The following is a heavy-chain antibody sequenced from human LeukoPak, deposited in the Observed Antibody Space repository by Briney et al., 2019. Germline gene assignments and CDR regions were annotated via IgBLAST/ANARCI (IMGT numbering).Heavy chain of an antibody. D-gene: IGHD6-19*01. Sequence: PGGSLRLSCAASGFTFSNYFMHWVRQAPGKGLEWVSRIYSDGSTTNYADSVKGRFTISRDNAKNTLYLQMNRLRVEDTAVYYCARASAGWYGWDYWGQGTMVTVSS. CDR2: IYSDGSTT. CDR1: GFTFSNYF. CDR3: ARASAGWYGWDY. J-gene: IGHJ4*01. V-gene: IGHV3-74*01.